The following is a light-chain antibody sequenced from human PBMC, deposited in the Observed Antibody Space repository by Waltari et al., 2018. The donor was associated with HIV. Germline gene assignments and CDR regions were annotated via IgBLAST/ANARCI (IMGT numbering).Light chain of an antibody. V-gene: IGLV1-44*01. CDR3: AAWDDSLNGVV. CDR2: NNY. CDR1: SSTLGSNT. Sequence: QSVLTQPPSASGPPGQRVTISCSGSSSTLGSNTVNWYQQLPGTAPNLLIYNNYQRPSGVPDRFSGSKSGTSASLAISGLQSEDEADYYCAAWDDSLNGVVFGGGTKLTVL. J-gene: IGLJ2*01.